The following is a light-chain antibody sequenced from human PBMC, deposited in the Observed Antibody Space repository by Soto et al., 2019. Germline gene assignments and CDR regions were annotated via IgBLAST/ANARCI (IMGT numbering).Light chain of an antibody. J-gene: IGKJ5*01. V-gene: IGKV1-5*01. CDR1: QSIATY. Sequence: IQMTQCPSTLSASVGDTVTITCRASQSIATYLNWYQRKPGKAPKLLIYDASSLKSGVPSRFSGSGSGTEFTLTISSLQPDDFATYYCQHYNSYPITFGQGTRLEIK. CDR3: QHYNSYPIT. CDR2: DAS.